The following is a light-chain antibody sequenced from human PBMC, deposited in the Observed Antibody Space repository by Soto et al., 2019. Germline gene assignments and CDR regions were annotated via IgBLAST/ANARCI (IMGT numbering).Light chain of an antibody. CDR1: SSDVGGYDF. CDR3: NSYSSSATDV. V-gene: IGLV2-14*03. J-gene: IGLJ1*01. CDR2: DVT. Sequence: QSALTQPASVSGSPGQSITISCTGTSSDVGGYDFVSWYQQSPGRAPKLMIYDVTNRPSGVSDRFYGSKSGNTASLTISGLQAEDEADYYCNSYSSSATDVFGTGTKLTVL.